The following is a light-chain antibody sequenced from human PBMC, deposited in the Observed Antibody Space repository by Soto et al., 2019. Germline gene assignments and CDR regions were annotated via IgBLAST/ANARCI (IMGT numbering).Light chain of an antibody. CDR3: QQRSNWPLIT. CDR1: QSIYNY. Sequence: EIVLTQSPATLSLSPGERATLSCRASQSIYNYLVWYQQKPGQAPRLLIYDASNMATGIPARFSGSRSGTDFTLTISSLEPEDFAVYYCQQRSNWPLITFGQGTRLEIK. CDR2: DAS. J-gene: IGKJ5*01. V-gene: IGKV3-11*01.